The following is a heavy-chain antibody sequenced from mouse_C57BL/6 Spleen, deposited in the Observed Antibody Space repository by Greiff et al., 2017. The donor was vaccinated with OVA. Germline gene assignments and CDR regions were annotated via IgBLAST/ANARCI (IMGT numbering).Heavy chain of an antibody. CDR3: ARDHYYGSSYWYFDV. Sequence: QVQLKQSGPELVKPGASVKISCKASGYSFTSYYIHWVKQRPGQGLEWIGWLYPGSGTTKYNEKFKGKATLTAATSSSTAYMQLSSLTSEDAAVYYCARDHYYGSSYWYFDVWGTGTTVTVSS. J-gene: IGHJ1*03. V-gene: IGHV1-66*01. D-gene: IGHD1-1*01. CDR2: LYPGSGTT. CDR1: GYSFTSYY.